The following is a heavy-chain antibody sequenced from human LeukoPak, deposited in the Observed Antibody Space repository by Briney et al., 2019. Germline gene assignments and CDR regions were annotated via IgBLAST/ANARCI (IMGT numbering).Heavy chain of an antibody. V-gene: IGHV3-21*04. D-gene: IGHD6-19*01. CDR1: GFAFSSYS. CDR3: AKDGSSSSGWYGGEYFDY. CDR2: INVSPAYI. J-gene: IGHJ4*02. Sequence: PGGSLRLSCAASGFAFSSYSMSWVRQAPGKGLEWVSSINVSPAYISYADSVKGRFTISRDNAKNSLYLQMNSLRAEDTAVYYCAKDGSSSSGWYGGEYFDYWGQGTLVTVSS.